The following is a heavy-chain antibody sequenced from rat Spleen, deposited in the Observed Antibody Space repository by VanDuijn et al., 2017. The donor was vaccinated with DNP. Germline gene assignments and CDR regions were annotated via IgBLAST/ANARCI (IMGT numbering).Heavy chain of an antibody. CDR2: ISTSGEYT. CDR3: ASHSTGMVDY. CDR1: GFTFSFYG. D-gene: IGHD1-7*01. V-gene: IGHV5S23*01. J-gene: IGHJ2*01. Sequence: EVQLVESGGGLVQPGRSLKLSCAASGFTFSFYGMAWVRQAPTKGLEWVASISTSGEYTHYRDSVKGRFTISRDNAKSSLYLQMNSLKSEDTATYYCASHSTGMVDYWGQGVMVTVSS.